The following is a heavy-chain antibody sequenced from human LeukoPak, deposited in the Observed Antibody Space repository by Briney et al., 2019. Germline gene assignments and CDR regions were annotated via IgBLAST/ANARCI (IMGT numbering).Heavy chain of an antibody. CDR3: ARGVWFGDNWFDP. CDR2: IYYSGST. J-gene: IGHJ5*02. CDR1: GGSISSYY. V-gene: IGHV4-59*01. Sequence: SETLSLTCTVSGGSISSYYWSWIRQPPGEGLEWIGYIYYSGSTNYNPSLKSRVTISVDTSKNQFSLKLSSVTAADTAVYYCARGVWFGDNWFDPWGQGTLVTVS. D-gene: IGHD3-10*01.